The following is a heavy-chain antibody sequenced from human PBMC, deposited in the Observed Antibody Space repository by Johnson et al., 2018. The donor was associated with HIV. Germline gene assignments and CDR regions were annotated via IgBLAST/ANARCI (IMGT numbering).Heavy chain of an antibody. V-gene: IGHV3-48*01. CDR1: GFTFDDYG. CDR2: ISSSGSSR. Sequence: VQLVESGGGVVRPGGSLRLSCAASGFTFDDYGMSWVRQAPGKGLEWVAYISSSGSSRYYADSVKGRFTISRDNSKNTLYLQMNSLRAEDTAVYYCTRAVPRPGGIQLGAFDIWGQGTMVTVSS. CDR3: TRAVPRPGGIQLGAFDI. D-gene: IGHD5-18*01. J-gene: IGHJ3*02.